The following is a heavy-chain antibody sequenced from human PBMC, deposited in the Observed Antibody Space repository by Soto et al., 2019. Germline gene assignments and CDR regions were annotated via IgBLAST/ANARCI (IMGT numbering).Heavy chain of an antibody. CDR2: IIPIFGTA. Sequence: QVQLVQSGAEVQKPGSSVKVSCKASGGTFSSYAISWVRQAPGQGLEWMGGIIPIFGTANYAQKFQGRVTITADESTSTAYMELSSLRSEDTAVYYCAREGRSIAAAGNWYYFDYWGQGTLVTVSS. J-gene: IGHJ4*02. V-gene: IGHV1-69*01. CDR3: AREGRSIAAAGNWYYFDY. D-gene: IGHD6-13*01. CDR1: GGTFSSYA.